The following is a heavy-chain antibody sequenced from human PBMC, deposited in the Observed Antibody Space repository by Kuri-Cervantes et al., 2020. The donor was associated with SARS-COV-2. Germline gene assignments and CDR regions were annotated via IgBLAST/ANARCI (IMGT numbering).Heavy chain of an antibody. V-gene: IGHV3-21*01. CDR1: GFTFSSYS. Sequence: GESLKISCAASGFTFSSYSMNWVRQAPGQGLEWVSSISSSSSYIYYADSVKGRFTISRDNAKNTLYLQMNSLRAEDTAVYYCARGVGCSSTSCYTGTFDPWGQGTLVTVSS. CDR3: ARGVGCSSTSCYTGTFDP. CDR2: ISSSSSYI. J-gene: IGHJ5*02. D-gene: IGHD2-2*02.